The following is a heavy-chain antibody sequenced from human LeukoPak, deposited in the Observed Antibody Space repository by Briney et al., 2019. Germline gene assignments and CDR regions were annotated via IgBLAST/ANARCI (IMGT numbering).Heavy chain of an antibody. CDR1: GFTFSSYA. CDR2: ISNSGGNT. Sequence: PGGSLRLSCAASGFTFSSYAMNWVRQAPGKGLEWVSIISNSGGNTHYADSVKGRFTISRDNSKNTLYLQMNSLRAEDTAVYYCAKVLYDSGTYSIDYWGQGILVTVST. D-gene: IGHD3-10*01. CDR3: AKVLYDSGTYSIDY. J-gene: IGHJ4*02. V-gene: IGHV3-23*01.